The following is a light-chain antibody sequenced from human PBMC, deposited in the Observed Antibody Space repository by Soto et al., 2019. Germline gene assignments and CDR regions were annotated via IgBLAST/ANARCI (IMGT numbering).Light chain of an antibody. J-gene: IGKJ4*01. CDR1: QSVGSN. CDR2: GAS. Sequence: EIVMTQSPDTQSVSPGERATLSCRASQSVGSNLAWYQQKPGQAPRLLIYGASTRATGIPARFSGSGSGTEFTLTISGLQSEDSAVYYCQQYNNWVTFGGGTKVDIK. V-gene: IGKV3D-15*01. CDR3: QQYNNWVT.